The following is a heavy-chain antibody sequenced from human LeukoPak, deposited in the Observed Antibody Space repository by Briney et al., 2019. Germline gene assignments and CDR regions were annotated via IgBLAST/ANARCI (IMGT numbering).Heavy chain of an antibody. Sequence: SETLSLTCTVSGGSISSGGYYWSWIRQPPGKGLEWIGYIYYSGSTNYNPSLKSRVTISVDTSKNQFSLKLSSVTAADTAVYYCAREEINGGNGWYVNDYWGQGTLVTVSS. CDR2: IYYSGST. D-gene: IGHD6-19*01. CDR3: AREEINGGNGWYVNDY. CDR1: GGSISSGGYY. J-gene: IGHJ4*02. V-gene: IGHV4-61*08.